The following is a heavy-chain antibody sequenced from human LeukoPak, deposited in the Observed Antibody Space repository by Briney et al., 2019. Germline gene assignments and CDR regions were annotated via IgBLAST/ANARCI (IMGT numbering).Heavy chain of an antibody. CDR1: GFIFSSYG. D-gene: IGHD1-26*01. CDR3: AKGDYSGSYYFDY. CDR2: SGSGGST. V-gene: IGHV3-23*01. J-gene: IGHJ4*02. Sequence: GGSLRLSCAVSGFIFSSYGMSWVRQAPRKGLEWVSVSGSGGSTYYADSVKGRFTISRDNSKNTLYLQMNSLRAEDTAVYYCAKGDYSGSYYFDYWGQGTLVTVSS.